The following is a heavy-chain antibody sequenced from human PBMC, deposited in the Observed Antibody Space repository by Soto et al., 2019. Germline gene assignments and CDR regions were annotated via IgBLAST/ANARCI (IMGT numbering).Heavy chain of an antibody. Sequence: QVQLQESGPGLVKPSETLSLTCTVSGGSISSYYWSWIRQPPGKGLEWIGYIYYSGSTNYNPSLKSRVTISVDTSKNQFSLKLSSVTATDTAVYYCATLTPGDAFDIWGQGTMVTVSS. V-gene: IGHV4-59*01. CDR3: ATLTPGDAFDI. CDR2: IYYSGST. CDR1: GGSISSYY. D-gene: IGHD3-10*01. J-gene: IGHJ3*02.